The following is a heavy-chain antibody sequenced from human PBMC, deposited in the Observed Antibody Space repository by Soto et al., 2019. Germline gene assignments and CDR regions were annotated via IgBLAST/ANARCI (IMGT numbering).Heavy chain of an antibody. CDR1: GGSTYSGAYF. D-gene: IGHD3-10*01. CDR2: VSKIGST. V-gene: IGHV4-31*03. J-gene: IGHJ6*02. CDR3: ARGLVRGPFYFHALDV. Sequence: SETLSLTCTVSGGSTYSGAYFWSWIRQHPGRGLEWIGYVSKIGSTYYNPSLKSRVTLSGDTSKSQFSLNLSSVTAADTAIYYCARGLVRGPFYFHALDVWGQGTTVTVSS.